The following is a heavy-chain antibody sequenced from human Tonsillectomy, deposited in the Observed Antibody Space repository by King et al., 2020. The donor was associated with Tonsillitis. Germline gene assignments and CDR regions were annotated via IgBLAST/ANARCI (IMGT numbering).Heavy chain of an antibody. D-gene: IGHD1-26*01. V-gene: IGHV3-23*04. CDR2: ISGIGGST. J-gene: IGHJ3*02. CDR1: GFPFNNYA. Sequence: VQLVESGGGLVQPGGSLRLSCAASGFPFNNYAMSWVCQPPGKGLEWVSAISGIGGSTDYADSVKGRFTSSRDNSKNTQYLQMNSLRVEDTAVYYCAKELGDEVGDGFDIWGQGTMVTVSS. CDR3: AKELGDEVGDGFDI.